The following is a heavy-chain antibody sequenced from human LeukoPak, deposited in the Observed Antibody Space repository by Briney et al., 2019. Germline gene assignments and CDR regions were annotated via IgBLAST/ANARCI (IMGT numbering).Heavy chain of an antibody. CDR3: AREGGIAARNWFDP. CDR1: GGSISSGGYY. J-gene: IGHJ5*02. D-gene: IGHD6-6*01. Sequence: SQTLSLTCTVSGGSISSGGYYWSWIRQHPGKGLEWIGYIYYSGSTYYNPSLKSRVTISVDTSKNQFSLKLSSVTAADTAVYYCAREGGIAARNWFDPWGQGILVTVSS. V-gene: IGHV4-31*03. CDR2: IYYSGST.